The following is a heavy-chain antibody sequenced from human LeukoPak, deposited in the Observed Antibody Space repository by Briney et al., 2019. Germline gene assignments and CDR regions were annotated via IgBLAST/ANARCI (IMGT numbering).Heavy chain of an antibody. CDR2: ISGSGDYT. V-gene: IGHV3-23*01. CDR3: AKAPTYYYGSGSYPGY. D-gene: IGHD3-10*01. CDR1: GFTFSNYA. Sequence: PGGSLRLSCAASGFTFSNYAMSWVRQAPGRGLEWVSAISGSGDYTNYADSVKGRFTISRDNSKNTLYLQMNSLRAEDTAVYYCAKAPTYYYGSGSYPGYWGQGTLVTVSS. J-gene: IGHJ4*02.